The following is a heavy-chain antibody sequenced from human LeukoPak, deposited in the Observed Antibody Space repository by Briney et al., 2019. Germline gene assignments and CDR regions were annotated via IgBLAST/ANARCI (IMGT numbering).Heavy chain of an antibody. CDR2: INHSGST. CDR1: DGSFSGYY. D-gene: IGHD6-13*01. Sequence: SGTLSLTCAVYDGSFSGYYWSWIRQPPGKGLEWIGEINHSGSTNYNPSLKSRVTISVDTSKNQFSLKLSSVTAADTAVYYCARGPQLAPGYYYYYYGMDVWGQGTTVTVSS. CDR3: ARGPQLAPGYYYYYYGMDV. J-gene: IGHJ6*02. V-gene: IGHV4-34*01.